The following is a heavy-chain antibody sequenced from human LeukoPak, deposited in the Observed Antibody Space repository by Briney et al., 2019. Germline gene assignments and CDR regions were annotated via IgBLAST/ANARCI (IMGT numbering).Heavy chain of an antibody. CDR1: GFTFSSYA. CDR3: ASLTLYSGYVCFDY. V-gene: IGHV3-23*01. Sequence: PGGSLRLSCAASGFTFSSYAMSWVRQAPGKGLEWVSGISGTGGSTYYADSVKGRFTISRDNAKNSLYLQMNSLRAEDTAVYYCASLTLYSGYVCFDYWGQGTLVTVPS. D-gene: IGHD5-12*01. J-gene: IGHJ4*02. CDR2: ISGTGGST.